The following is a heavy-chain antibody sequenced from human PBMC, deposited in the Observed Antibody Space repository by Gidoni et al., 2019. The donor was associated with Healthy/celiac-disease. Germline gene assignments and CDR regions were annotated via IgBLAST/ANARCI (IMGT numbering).Heavy chain of an antibody. CDR2: IYYSGST. D-gene: IGHD1-26*01. CDR3: ASLGSSVYGMDV. Sequence: DGLEWIGSIYYSGSTYYNPSLKSRVTISVDTSKNQFSLKLSSVTAADTAVYYCASLGSSVYGMDVWGQGTTVTVSS. V-gene: IGHV4-39*01. J-gene: IGHJ6*02.